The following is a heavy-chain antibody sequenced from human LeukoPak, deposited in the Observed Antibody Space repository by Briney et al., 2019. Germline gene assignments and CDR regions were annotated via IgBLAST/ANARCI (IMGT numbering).Heavy chain of an antibody. CDR2: IYYSGSA. Sequence: SETLSLTCTVSGGSISSYYWSWIRQPPGKGLEWIGYIYYSGSANHNPSLKSRVTISVDTSKNQFSLKLSSVTAADTAVYYCARGYYYDSSGYPYWGQGTLVTVPS. V-gene: IGHV4-59*01. J-gene: IGHJ4*02. D-gene: IGHD3-22*01. CDR3: ARGYYYDSSGYPY. CDR1: GGSISSYY.